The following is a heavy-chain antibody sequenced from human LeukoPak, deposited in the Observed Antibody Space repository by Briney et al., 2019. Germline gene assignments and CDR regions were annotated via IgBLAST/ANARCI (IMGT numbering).Heavy chain of an antibody. CDR2: ISVYNGNT. D-gene: IGHD1-20*01. V-gene: IGHV1-18*04. J-gene: IGHJ4*02. CDR1: GYTFTSYG. Sequence: ASVKVSCKASGYTFTSYGISWVRQAPGQGLEWMGWISVYNGNTNYAQKLQGRVTMTTDTSKSTAYMELRSLRSGDTAVYYCAREGNWNDVFDYWGQGTLVTVSS. CDR3: AREGNWNDVFDY.